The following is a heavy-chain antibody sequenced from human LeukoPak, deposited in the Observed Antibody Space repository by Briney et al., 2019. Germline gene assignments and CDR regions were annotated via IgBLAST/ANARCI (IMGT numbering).Heavy chain of an antibody. V-gene: IGHV4-59*01. J-gene: IGHJ4*02. CDR1: GGSISSYY. CDR3: ARGNDFWSGYSHFDY. Sequence: PSETLSLTCTVSGGSISSYYWSWIRQPPGKGLEWIGYIYYSGSTNYNPSLKSRVTISVDTSKNQFSLKLSSVTAADTAVYYCARGNDFWSGYSHFDYWGQGTLVTVSS. CDR2: IYYSGST. D-gene: IGHD3-3*01.